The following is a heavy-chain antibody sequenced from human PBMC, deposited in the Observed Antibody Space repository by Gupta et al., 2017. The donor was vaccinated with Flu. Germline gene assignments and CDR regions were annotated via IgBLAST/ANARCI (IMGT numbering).Heavy chain of an antibody. Sequence: QVQLQESGPGLVKPSETLSVTCTVSGGHIGSYSWHWIRQVPGKGLEWIGFVYYSGSTKLNPSLRSRVTMSVDTSKNRFSLKLTSVTAADTAVYYCARGRDVVTGYFDSWGQGTLIKVSS. J-gene: IGHJ4*02. V-gene: IGHV4-59*01. CDR3: ARGRDVVTGYFDS. CDR1: GGHIGSYS. CDR2: VYYSGST. D-gene: IGHD3-9*01.